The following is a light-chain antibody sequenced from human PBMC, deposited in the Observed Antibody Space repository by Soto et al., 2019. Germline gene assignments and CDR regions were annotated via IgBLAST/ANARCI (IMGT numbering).Light chain of an antibody. Sequence: EIVLTQSPGTLSLSPGERATLSCRASQSVDSVYLTWYQQKPGQAPRLLIYGASTRAAGIPSRFSGSGSGTDFTLTISRLEPDAFAVYYCQQYDTSPPLYTFGQGTKLEFK. CDR2: GAS. J-gene: IGKJ2*01. CDR1: QSVDSVY. CDR3: QQYDTSPPLYT. V-gene: IGKV3-20*01.